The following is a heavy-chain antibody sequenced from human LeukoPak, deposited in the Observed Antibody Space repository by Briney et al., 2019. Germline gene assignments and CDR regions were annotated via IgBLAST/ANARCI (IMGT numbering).Heavy chain of an antibody. Sequence: GGSLRLSCAASGFSVSSNYMNWVRQTPGKGLEWVSIIHSSGSTFYADSVKGRFTVSRDDAKNSLYLQMNSLRAEDTAVYYCARAPYSSFDYWGQGTLVTVSS. J-gene: IGHJ4*02. V-gene: IGHV3-53*01. CDR3: ARAPYSSFDY. CDR2: IHSSGST. D-gene: IGHD6-13*01. CDR1: GFSVSSNY.